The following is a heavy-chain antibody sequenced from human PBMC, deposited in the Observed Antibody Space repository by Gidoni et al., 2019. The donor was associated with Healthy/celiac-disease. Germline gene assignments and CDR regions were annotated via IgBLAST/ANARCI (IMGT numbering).Heavy chain of an antibody. Sequence: QAQLQESGPGLVKPSETLSLTCTCSGGSISSYYWSWIRQPPGKGLEWIGYIYYSGSTNYNPTLKSRVTISVDTSKSQFSLKLSSVTAADTAVYYCARAPPRGYYDSSGYYLDYWGQGTLVTVSS. CDR1: GGSISSYY. J-gene: IGHJ4*02. CDR3: ARAPPRGYYDSSGYYLDY. V-gene: IGHV4-59*01. CDR2: IYYSGST. D-gene: IGHD3-22*01.